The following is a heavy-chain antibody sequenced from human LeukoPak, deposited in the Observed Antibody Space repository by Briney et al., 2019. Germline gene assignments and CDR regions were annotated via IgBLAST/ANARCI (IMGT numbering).Heavy chain of an antibody. D-gene: IGHD6-19*01. CDR3: ARDPEILISPAYSSDLGYFDY. J-gene: IGHJ4*02. Sequence: GGSLGLSCAASGFTFSSYSMNWVRQAPGKGLEWVSSISSSSSYIYYADSVKGRFTISRDNAKNSLYLQMNSLRAEDTAVYYCARDPEILISPAYSSDLGYFDYWGQGTLVTVSS. V-gene: IGHV3-21*01. CDR2: ISSSSSYI. CDR1: GFTFSSYS.